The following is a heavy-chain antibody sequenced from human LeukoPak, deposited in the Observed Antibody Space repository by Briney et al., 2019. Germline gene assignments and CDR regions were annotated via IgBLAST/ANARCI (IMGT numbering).Heavy chain of an antibody. Sequence: SGPTLVKPRQTLTLSCTFSGFSLSTSGVGVGWIRQPPGKALEWLALIYWDDDKRYSPSLKSRLTITKDTSKNLVVLTMTNMDPVDTATYYCAHRPNYDSSGYLSPFDYWGQGTLVTVSS. CDR3: AHRPNYDSSGYLSPFDY. CDR2: IYWDDDK. D-gene: IGHD3-22*01. V-gene: IGHV2-5*02. J-gene: IGHJ4*02. CDR1: GFSLSTSGVG.